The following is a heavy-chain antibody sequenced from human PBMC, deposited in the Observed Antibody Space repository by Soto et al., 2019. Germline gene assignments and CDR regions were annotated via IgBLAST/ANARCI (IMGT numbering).Heavy chain of an antibody. V-gene: IGHV3-21*01. CDR3: ARDPWDRRGYNLYFDL. Sequence: SLRLSCAASGFTFSSYSMNWVRQAPGKGLEWVSSISSSSSYIYYADSVKGRFTISRDNAKNSLYLQMNSLRAEDTAVYYCARDPWDRRGYNLYFDLWGRGTLVTVSS. CDR2: ISSSSSYI. CDR1: GFTFSSYS. D-gene: IGHD6-25*01. J-gene: IGHJ2*01.